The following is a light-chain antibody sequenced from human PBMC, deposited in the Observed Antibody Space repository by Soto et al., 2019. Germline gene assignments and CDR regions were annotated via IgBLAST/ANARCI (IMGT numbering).Light chain of an antibody. Sequence: DIQLTQSPSFLSASVGARVTITCRAGQDISSYLAWYQQKPGKAPNLLMYAASTLQSGVPTRFSGSGSGTEFTLTISTLQPEDFATYYCQQLKSYPLTFGGGTKVEIK. CDR3: QQLKSYPLT. CDR1: QDISSY. J-gene: IGKJ4*01. V-gene: IGKV1-9*01. CDR2: AAS.